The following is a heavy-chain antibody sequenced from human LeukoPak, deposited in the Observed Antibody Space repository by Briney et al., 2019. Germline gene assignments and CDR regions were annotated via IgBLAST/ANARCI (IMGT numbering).Heavy chain of an antibody. J-gene: IGHJ4*02. V-gene: IGHV3-30*03. CDR3: ARRPPAVAGLDY. CDR2: ISKDGSNK. CDR1: GFTFSSYN. Sequence: GGSLRLSCAASGFTFSSYNMHWVRQAPGKGLEWVEVISKDGSNKYYADSVKGRFTISRDNSKNTVYVEMNSLRGEDTAVYYCARRPPAVAGLDYWGQGTLVTVSS. D-gene: IGHD6-19*01.